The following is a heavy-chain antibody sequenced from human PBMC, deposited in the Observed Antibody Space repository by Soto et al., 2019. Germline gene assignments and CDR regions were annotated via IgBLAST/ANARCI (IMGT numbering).Heavy chain of an antibody. CDR3: AREAGSFDY. D-gene: IGHD3-10*01. CDR1: GGSFSGYH. CDR2: IDHSGST. Sequence: SETLSLTCAVYGGSFSGYHWTWIRQPPGKGLEWIGEIDHSGSTNYNPSLKSRVHVSLDTSKNQFSLTLSSVTAADTAAYYCAREAGSFDYWGQGTLVTVSS. V-gene: IGHV4-34*01. J-gene: IGHJ4*01.